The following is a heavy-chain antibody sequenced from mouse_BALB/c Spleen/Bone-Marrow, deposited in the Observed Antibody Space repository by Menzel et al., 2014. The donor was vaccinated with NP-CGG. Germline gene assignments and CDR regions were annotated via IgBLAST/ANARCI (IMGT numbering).Heavy chain of an antibody. Sequence: QVQLKQSGPGLVAPSQSLSITCTVSGFSLTSYGVHWVRQPPGKGLEWLGIIWAGGNTNYNSALMSRLSISKDNSKSQVFLKMNSLQTDDTAMYYCARELGAWFAYWGQGTLVTVSA. D-gene: IGHD4-1*01. CDR1: GFSLTSYG. CDR3: ARELGAWFAY. CDR2: IWAGGNT. J-gene: IGHJ3*01. V-gene: IGHV2-9*02.